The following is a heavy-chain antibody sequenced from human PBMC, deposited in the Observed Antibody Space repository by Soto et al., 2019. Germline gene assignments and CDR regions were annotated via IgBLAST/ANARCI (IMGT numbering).Heavy chain of an antibody. J-gene: IGHJ6*02. CDR3: ARRRILGIAAAGTRAYYYGMDV. CDR2: IDPSDSYT. D-gene: IGHD6-13*01. CDR1: GYSFTSYW. V-gene: IGHV5-10-1*01. Sequence: PGESLKLSCKGSGYSFTSYWISWVRQMPGKGLEWMGRIDPSDSYTNYSPSFQGHVTISADKSISTAYLHWSSLKASDTAMYYCARRRILGIAAAGTRAYYYGMDVWGQGTTVTVSS.